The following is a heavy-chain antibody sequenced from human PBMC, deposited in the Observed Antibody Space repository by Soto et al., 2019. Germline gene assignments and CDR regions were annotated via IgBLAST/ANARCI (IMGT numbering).Heavy chain of an antibody. CDR3: ARDWGGLGY. D-gene: IGHD3-10*01. CDR1: GFTFSNYW. Sequence: EVQLVESGGGLVQPGGSLRLSCAASGFTFSNYWMTWVCQAPGKGLEWVANIIKDGSEKSYVDSVKGRFTISRDNAKNSLYLEMNSLRVEDTAVYYCARDWGGLGYWGQGTLVTVSS. V-gene: IGHV3-7*03. J-gene: IGHJ4*02. CDR2: IIKDGSEK.